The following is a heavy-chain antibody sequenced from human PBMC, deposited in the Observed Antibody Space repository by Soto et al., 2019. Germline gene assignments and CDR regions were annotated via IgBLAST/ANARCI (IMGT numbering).Heavy chain of an antibody. J-gene: IGHJ4*02. V-gene: IGHV3-7*01. D-gene: IGHD3-3*01. CDR1: GFPLSSYW. Sequence: GGSLRLSCAASGFPLSSYWMSWVRQAPGKGLEWVATIRHDGSEQFYVDSVRGRFTVSRDNTKNSLSLQMDNLRDEDTAVYYCATIFGVPRVFWGKGVLVTVSS. CDR2: IRHDGSEQ. CDR3: ATIFGVPRVF.